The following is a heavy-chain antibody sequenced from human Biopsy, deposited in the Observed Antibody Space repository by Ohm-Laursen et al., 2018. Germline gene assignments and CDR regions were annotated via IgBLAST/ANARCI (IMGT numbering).Heavy chain of an antibody. J-gene: IGHJ1*01. CDR3: ARGSNEYGGLYFPH. Sequence: GTLSLTCPVSGGSFTGHYWTWIRQPPGKGLGWIGHISHTGYTSYKSSLKSRVTISLDTSRKHFSLRLTSLAAADTAVYYCARGSNEYGGLYFPHWGQGTLVTVSS. V-gene: IGHV4-59*11. CDR2: ISHTGYT. CDR1: GGSFTGHY. D-gene: IGHD4-23*01.